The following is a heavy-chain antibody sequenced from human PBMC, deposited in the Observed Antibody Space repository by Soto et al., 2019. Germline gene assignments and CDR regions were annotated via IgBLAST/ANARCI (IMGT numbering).Heavy chain of an antibody. CDR1: GGTFSSYT. D-gene: IGHD6-19*01. V-gene: IGHV1-69*02. J-gene: IGHJ4*02. CDR3: ARGRSSGWSKYYFDY. CDR2: IIPILGIA. Sequence: SVKVSCKASGGTFSSYTISWVRQAPGQGLEWMGRIIPILGIANYAQKFQGRVTITADKSTSTAYMELSSLRSEDTAVYYCARGRSSGWSKYYFDYWGQGTLVTVSS.